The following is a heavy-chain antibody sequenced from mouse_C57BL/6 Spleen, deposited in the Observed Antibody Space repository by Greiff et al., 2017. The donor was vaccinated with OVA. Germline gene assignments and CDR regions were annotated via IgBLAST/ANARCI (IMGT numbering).Heavy chain of an antibody. D-gene: IGHD2-2*01. CDR3: ARHEEKGYDVEYFDY. CDR1: GYTFTEYT. J-gene: IGHJ2*01. Sequence: LQESGAELVKPGASVKLSCKASGYTFTEYTIHWVKQRSGQGLEWIGWFYPGSGSIKYNEKFKDKATLTADKSSSTVYMELSRLTSEDSAVYFCARHEEKGYDVEYFDYWGQGTTLTVSS. CDR2: FYPGSGSI. V-gene: IGHV1-62-2*01.